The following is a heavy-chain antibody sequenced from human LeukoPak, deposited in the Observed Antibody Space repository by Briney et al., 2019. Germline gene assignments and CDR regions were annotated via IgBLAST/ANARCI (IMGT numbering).Heavy chain of an antibody. V-gene: IGHV1-2*02. D-gene: IGHD1-26*01. Sequence: ASVKVSCKTSGYIFTGCYIYWVRQAPGQGFEWIGWIDPNSGGTNYSQNFQGRVNMARDTSVSTAFMELRGLTYDDTAIYFCARKGRSTLDYWGQGTLVTLSS. CDR3: ARKGRSTLDY. CDR1: GYIFTGCY. CDR2: IDPNSGGT. J-gene: IGHJ4*02.